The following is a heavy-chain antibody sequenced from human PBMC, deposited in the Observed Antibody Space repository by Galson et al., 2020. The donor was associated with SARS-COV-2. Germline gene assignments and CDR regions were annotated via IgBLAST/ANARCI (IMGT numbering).Heavy chain of an antibody. CDR3: ARGGSRPTMAFDYYYYYMDV. CDR1: GGSVSSSGYY. V-gene: IGHV4-39*07. CDR2: INHSGST. D-gene: IGHD3-16*01. J-gene: IGHJ6*03. Sequence: SETLSLTCTVSGGSVSSSGYYWNWIRQSPGKGLEWIGEINHSGSTNYNPSLKSRVTISVDTSKNQFSLKLRSVTAADTAVYYCARGGSRPTMAFDYYYYYMDVWGKGTTVTVSS.